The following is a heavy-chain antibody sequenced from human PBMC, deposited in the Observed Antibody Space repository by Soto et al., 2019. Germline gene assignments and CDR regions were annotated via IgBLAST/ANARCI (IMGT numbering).Heavy chain of an antibody. Sequence: QVQMVESGGGVVQPGTSLRLSCVVTGLTFSGYGMHWVRQAPGKGLEWVADITYDGSSTYYADAVKGRFTVSRDNSKNILYLQMTSLRGDDSAMYYCATDQMGRGWRTLDSWGQGTLVIVSS. CDR3: ATDQMGRGWRTLDS. J-gene: IGHJ4*02. CDR2: ITYDGSST. V-gene: IGHV3-30*03. CDR1: GLTFSGYG. D-gene: IGHD3-10*01.